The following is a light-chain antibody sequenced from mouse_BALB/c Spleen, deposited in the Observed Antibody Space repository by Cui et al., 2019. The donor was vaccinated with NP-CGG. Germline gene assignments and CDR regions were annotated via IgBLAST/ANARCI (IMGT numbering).Light chain of an antibody. V-gene: IGLV1*01. CDR1: TGACTTSNY. CDR3: ALWYSNHWV. J-gene: IGLJ1*01. CDR2: GTN. Sequence: QAVVTQESALPTPPGETVTITCGSSTGACTTSNYANWVQEKPDHLFTGLIGGTNNRPPGVPARFSGSLIGDKVALTITGAQTEDEAIYFCALWYSNHWVFGGGTKLTVL.